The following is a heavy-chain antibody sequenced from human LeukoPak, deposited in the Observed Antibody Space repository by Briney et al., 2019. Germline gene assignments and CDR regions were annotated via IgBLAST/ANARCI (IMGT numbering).Heavy chain of an antibody. CDR1: GFTFRSYA. D-gene: IGHD3-16*01. V-gene: IGHV3-23*01. Sequence: PGGSLRLSCAASGFTFRSYAMNWVRQAPGKGLEWVSAINGGGGSTYYADSVKGRFTISRDNSKNTLYLQMHSLGAEDTAVYYCAKGGYYYMDVWGKGTTVTVSS. CDR2: INGGGGST. CDR3: AKGGYYYMDV. J-gene: IGHJ6*03.